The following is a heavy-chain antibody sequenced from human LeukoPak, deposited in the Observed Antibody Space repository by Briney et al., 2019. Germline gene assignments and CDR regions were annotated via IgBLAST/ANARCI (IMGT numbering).Heavy chain of an antibody. V-gene: IGHV3-23*01. Sequence: GGSLRLSCAASGFTLSSYAMSWVRQAPGKGLEWVSAISGGSGGSTYYADAVKGRFTISRDNSKTTLYVQMNSLKTEDTAVYYCTTEVLEGATDGTFDIWGQGTMVTVSS. CDR2: ISGGSGGST. CDR3: TTEVLEGATDGTFDI. J-gene: IGHJ3*02. CDR1: GFTLSSYA. D-gene: IGHD1-26*01.